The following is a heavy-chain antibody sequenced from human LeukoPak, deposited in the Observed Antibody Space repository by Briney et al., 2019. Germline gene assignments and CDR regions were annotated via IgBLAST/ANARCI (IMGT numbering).Heavy chain of an antibody. CDR3: AREEGEQLARHLDY. D-gene: IGHD6-6*01. CDR2: ISSNGGST. J-gene: IGHJ4*02. Sequence: GGSLRLSCSASGFTFSSYAMHWVRQAPGKGLESVSAISSNGGSTYYADSVKGRFTISRDNSKNTLYLQMSSLRAEDTAVYYCAREEGEQLARHLDYWGQGTLVTVSS. CDR1: GFTFSSYA. V-gene: IGHV3-64D*06.